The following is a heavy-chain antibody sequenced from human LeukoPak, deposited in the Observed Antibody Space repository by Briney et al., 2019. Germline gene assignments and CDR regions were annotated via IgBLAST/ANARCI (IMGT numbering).Heavy chain of an antibody. CDR2: ISSSSSTI. J-gene: IGHJ4*02. Sequence: GGSLRLSCAASGFTFSSYSMNWVRQAPGKGLEWVSYISSSSSTIYYADSVKGRFTISRDNAKNSLYLQMNSLRAEDTAVYYCARDQERQFNYYGSGSHDVYWGQGTLVTVSP. V-gene: IGHV3-48*04. D-gene: IGHD3-10*01. CDR1: GFTFSSYS. CDR3: ARDQERQFNYYGSGSHDVY.